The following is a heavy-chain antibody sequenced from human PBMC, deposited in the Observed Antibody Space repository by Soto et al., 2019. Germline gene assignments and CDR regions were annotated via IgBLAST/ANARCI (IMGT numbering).Heavy chain of an antibody. CDR2: MNPNSGNT. D-gene: IGHD6-19*01. V-gene: IGHV1-8*01. Sequence: QVQLVQSGAEVKKPGASVKVSCKASGYTFTSYDINWVRQATGQGLEWMGWMNPNSGNTGYAQKFQGRVTMDRNTSISTAYMELSSLRSEDKAVYYCARGGSGWYTGAYYGMDVWGQGTTVTVSS. CDR3: ARGGSGWYTGAYYGMDV. CDR1: GYTFTSYD. J-gene: IGHJ6*02.